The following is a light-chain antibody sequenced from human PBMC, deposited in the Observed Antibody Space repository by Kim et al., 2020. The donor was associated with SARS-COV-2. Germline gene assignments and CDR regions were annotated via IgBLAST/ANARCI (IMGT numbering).Light chain of an antibody. CDR1: DLGDKY. V-gene: IGLV3-1*01. J-gene: IGLJ2*01. CDR3: QAWDSSCDGV. Sequence: SYELTQPPSVSVSPGQTVTITCSGDDLGDKYACWYQQKPGQSPVLVIYQDAKRPTGIPERFSGTNSGNTATLTISVTQSTDEADYYCQAWDSSCDGVFGGGTQLTVL. CDR2: QDA.